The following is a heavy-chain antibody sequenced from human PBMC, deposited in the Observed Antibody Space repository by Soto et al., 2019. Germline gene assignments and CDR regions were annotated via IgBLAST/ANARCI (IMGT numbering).Heavy chain of an antibody. CDR1: GGSISGTTYY. V-gene: IGHV4-39*01. CDR3: AVDFGAYSFY. CDR2: IYHSGST. J-gene: IGHJ4*02. D-gene: IGHD4-17*01. Sequence: QLLLQESGPGLVRPSETLSLTCAVSGGSISGTTYYWGWIRQPPGKALEWIANIYHSGSTYYNPSLKRRVSISVDTSMNQFSLKVTSVTAADTGVYYCAVDFGAYSFYWGQGTLVSVSS.